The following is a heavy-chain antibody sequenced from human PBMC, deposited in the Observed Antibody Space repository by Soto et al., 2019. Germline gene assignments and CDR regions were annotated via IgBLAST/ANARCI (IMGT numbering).Heavy chain of an antibody. D-gene: IGHD3-22*01. V-gene: IGHV3-30*18. Sequence: QVQLVESGGGVVQPGRSLRLSCGASGLTFRSYGVHWVRQAPGKGLEWVAVISNSGSDRYHADSVKGGFTISRNNSKNTVSLHMNSVRPDDTAVYYCVNALDYDTVWGQGTLVTVSS. CDR2: ISNSGSDR. CDR1: GLTFRSYG. CDR3: VNALDYDTV. J-gene: IGHJ4*02.